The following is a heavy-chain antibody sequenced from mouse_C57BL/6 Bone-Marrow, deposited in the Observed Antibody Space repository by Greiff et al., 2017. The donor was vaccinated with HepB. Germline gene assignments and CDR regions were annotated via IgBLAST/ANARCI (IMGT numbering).Heavy chain of an antibody. CDR3: ARSYYDYDAFAY. V-gene: IGHV1-66*01. CDR2: IYPGSGNT. CDR1: GYSFTSYY. Sequence: VKLQESGPELVKPGASVKISCKASGYSFTSYYIHWVKQRPGQGLEWIGWIYPGSGNTKYNEKFKGKATLTADTSSSTAYMQLSSLTSEDSAVYYCARSYYDYDAFAYWGQGTLVTVSA. J-gene: IGHJ3*01. D-gene: IGHD2-4*01.